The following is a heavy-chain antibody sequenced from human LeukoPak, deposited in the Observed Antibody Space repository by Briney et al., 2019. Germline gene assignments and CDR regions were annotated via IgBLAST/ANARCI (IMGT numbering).Heavy chain of an antibody. V-gene: IGHV4-59*12. D-gene: IGHD3-22*01. Sequence: SETLSLTCTVSGGSISSYYWSWIRQPPGKGLEWIGYIYYSGSTNYNPSLTSRVTISVDTSKNQFSLKLSSVTAADTAVYYCARGLYYYDSSGYYDYWGQGTLVTVSS. CDR2: IYYSGST. CDR1: GGSISSYY. CDR3: ARGLYYYDSSGYYDY. J-gene: IGHJ4*02.